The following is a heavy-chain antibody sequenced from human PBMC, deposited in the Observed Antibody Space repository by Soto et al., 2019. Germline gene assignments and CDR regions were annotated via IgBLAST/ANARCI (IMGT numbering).Heavy chain of an antibody. CDR1: GFTFSSYA. J-gene: IGHJ4*02. V-gene: IGHV3-23*01. CDR2: ISGSGGST. CDR3: AKDQSFTLAVAAY. D-gene: IGHD6-19*01. Sequence: EVQLLESGGGLVQPGGSLRLSCAASGFTFSSYAMSWVRQAPGKGLEWVSAISGSGGSTYYADSVKGRFTISRDNSKNTLYLQMNGLRAEDTAVYYCAKDQSFTLAVAAYWGQGTLVTVSS.